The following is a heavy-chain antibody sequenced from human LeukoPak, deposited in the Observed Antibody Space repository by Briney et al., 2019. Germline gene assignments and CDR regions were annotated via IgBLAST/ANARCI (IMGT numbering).Heavy chain of an antibody. D-gene: IGHD6-19*01. CDR3: ARVWYSSGWVDY. CDR1: VYTFTGYY. Sequence: ASVKVSCKASVYTFTGYYMHWVRQAPGQGLEWMGRINPNSGGTNYAQKFQGRVTMTRDTSISTAYMELSRLRSDDTAVYYCARVWYSSGWVDYWGQGTLVTVSS. J-gene: IGHJ4*02. V-gene: IGHV1-2*06. CDR2: INPNSGGT.